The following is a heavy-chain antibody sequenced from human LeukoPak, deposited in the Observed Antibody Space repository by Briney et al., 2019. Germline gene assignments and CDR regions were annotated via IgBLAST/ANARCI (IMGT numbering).Heavy chain of an antibody. Sequence: PGGSLRLSCAASGFTFSSYGMHWVRQAPGKGLEWVAVIWYDGSNKYYADSVKGRFTISRDNSKNTLYLQMNSLRAEDTAVYYCARGRAYYYYMDVWGKGTTVTVSS. J-gene: IGHJ6*03. CDR1: GFTFSSYG. V-gene: IGHV3-33*01. CDR2: IWYDGSNK. CDR3: ARGRAYYYYMDV.